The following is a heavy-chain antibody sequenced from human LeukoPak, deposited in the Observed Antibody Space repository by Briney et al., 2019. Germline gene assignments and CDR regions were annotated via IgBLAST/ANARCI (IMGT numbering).Heavy chain of an antibody. J-gene: IGHJ3*02. D-gene: IGHD3-22*01. V-gene: IGHV3-74*01. CDR2: INGDETST. Sequence: PGGSLRLSCAASGFIFSRYWMYWVRQAPGKGLVWVSHINGDETSTNYADFVKGRFTISRDNAKNTLYLQMNSLGVEDTALYYCATLTHYDSRSFAFDIWGQGTMVTVSS. CDR3: ATLTHYDSRSFAFDI. CDR1: GFIFSRYW.